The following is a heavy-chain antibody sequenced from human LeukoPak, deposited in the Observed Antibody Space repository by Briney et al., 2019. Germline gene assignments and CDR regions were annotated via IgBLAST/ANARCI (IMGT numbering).Heavy chain of an antibody. Sequence: SETLSLTCTVSGGSISSYYWSWIRQPAGKGLEWIGRIYTSGSTNYNPSLKSRVTMSVDTSKNQFSLKLSSVTAEDTALYYCARGSGSSWYFYFDYWGQGTLVTVSS. CDR2: IYTSGST. D-gene: IGHD6-13*01. V-gene: IGHV4-4*07. J-gene: IGHJ4*02. CDR1: GGSISSYY. CDR3: ARGSGSSWYFYFDY.